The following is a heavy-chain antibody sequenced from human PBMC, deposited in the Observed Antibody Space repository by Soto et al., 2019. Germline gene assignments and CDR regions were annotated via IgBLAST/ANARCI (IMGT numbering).Heavy chain of an antibody. J-gene: IGHJ5*02. CDR2: MNPGSGDT. Sequence: ASVKVSCKASGYSFTNNDVSWVRQATGQGLEWMGWMNPGSGDTGYAQKFQGRVTMTRDISIATAYMELSSLRSDDTAIYYCARMETFGSLNWFDPWGQGTLVSV. CDR1: GYSFTNND. D-gene: IGHD3-10*01. CDR3: ARMETFGSLNWFDP. V-gene: IGHV1-8*01.